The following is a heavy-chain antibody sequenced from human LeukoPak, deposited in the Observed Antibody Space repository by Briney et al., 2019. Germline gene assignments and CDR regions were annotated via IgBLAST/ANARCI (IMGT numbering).Heavy chain of an antibody. J-gene: IGHJ5*02. CDR2: INPSGGST. Sequence: ASVKVSCKAYGYTFTSYYMHWVRQAPGQGLEWMGIINPSGGSTSYAQKFQGRVTMTRDMSTSTVYMELSSLRSEDTAVYYCARDRHYDFWSGTPENWFDPWGQGTLVTVSS. V-gene: IGHV1-46*01. CDR3: ARDRHYDFWSGTPENWFDP. D-gene: IGHD3-3*01. CDR1: GYTFTSYY.